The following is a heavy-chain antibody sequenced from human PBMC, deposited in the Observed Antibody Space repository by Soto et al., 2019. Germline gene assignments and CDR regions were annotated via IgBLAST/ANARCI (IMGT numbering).Heavy chain of an antibody. CDR2: IYYTVST. Sequence: SETLSLTCTVSGDSISHYYWSWIRQPPGKRLEWIGYIYYTVSTTYNPSLESRVTMSVDTSKNQFSLKLTSVNAADTAVYYCAKYRRSEAEGFTLDYWGRGTLVTVSS. D-gene: IGHD2-2*01. J-gene: IGHJ4*02. CDR3: AKYRRSEAEGFTLDY. V-gene: IGHV4-59*01. CDR1: GDSISHYY.